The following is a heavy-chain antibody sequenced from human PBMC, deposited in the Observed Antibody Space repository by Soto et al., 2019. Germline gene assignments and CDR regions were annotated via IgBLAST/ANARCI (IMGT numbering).Heavy chain of an antibody. CDR2: INPNSGGT. CDR3: SRSPPSESKRNWCDP. D-gene: IGHD2-2*01. V-gene: IGHV1-2*02. Sequence: CRGSGYTLSDCCIHWVRNNPGQGLQWMGWINPNSGGTNYAQKFQGRVTMTRDTSISTAYMELSRLRSDDTAVYYCSRSPPSESKRNWCDPWGKGTPVTVSS. J-gene: IGHJ5*02. CDR1: GYTLSDCC.